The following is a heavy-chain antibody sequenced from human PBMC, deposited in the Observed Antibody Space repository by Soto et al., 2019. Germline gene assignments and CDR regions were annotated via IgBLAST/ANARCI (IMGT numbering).Heavy chain of an antibody. V-gene: IGHV4-31*03. CDR3: ARNPTV. Sequence: QVQLQESGPGLVKPSQILSLTCTVSGGSISRGGYYWSWIRQHPGKALEWIGYIYYSGSTYYTPSRKSRTTISLDTTKNQSSLKLSSVTASDTAVYYCARNPTVWGQGTLVTVS. D-gene: IGHD4-17*01. J-gene: IGHJ4*02. CDR2: IYYSGST. CDR1: GGSISRGGYY.